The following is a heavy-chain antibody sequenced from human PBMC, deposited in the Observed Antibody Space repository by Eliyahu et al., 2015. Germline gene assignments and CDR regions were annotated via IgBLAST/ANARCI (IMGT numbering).Heavy chain of an antibody. Sequence: QVQLVESGGGVVQPXRSLRLSCXASGFTFSSYGMHWVRQAPGKGLEWVAVISYDGSNKYYADSVKGRFTISRDNSKNTLYLQMNSLRAEDTAVYYCAKDMAMVGYVFDYWGQGTLVTVSS. CDR1: GFTFSSYG. J-gene: IGHJ4*02. V-gene: IGHV3-30*18. CDR3: AKDMAMVGYVFDY. CDR2: ISYDGSNK. D-gene: IGHD5-18*01.